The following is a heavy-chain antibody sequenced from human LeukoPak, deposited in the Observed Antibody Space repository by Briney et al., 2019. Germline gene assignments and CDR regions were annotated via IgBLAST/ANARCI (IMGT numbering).Heavy chain of an antibody. CDR1: GGSISSNNW. Sequence: SQTLSLTCTLSGGSISSNNWWSWVRLPPGKGLKWIGEIYHSGNTNYNPSLKSRVTISGDTSKNQFSLRLSSVTAADTAVYYCARARNEILAGYYSFDYWGQGILVTVSP. D-gene: IGHD3-9*01. V-gene: IGHV4-4*02. J-gene: IGHJ4*02. CDR3: ARARNEILAGYYSFDY. CDR2: IYHSGNT.